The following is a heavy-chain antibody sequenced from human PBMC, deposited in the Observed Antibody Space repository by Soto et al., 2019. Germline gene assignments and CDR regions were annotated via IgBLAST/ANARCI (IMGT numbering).Heavy chain of an antibody. D-gene: IGHD3-3*01. Sequence: GGSLRLSCAASGFTFSSYAMHWVRQAPGKGLEWVAVISYDGSNKYYADSVKGRFTISRDNSKNTLYLQMNSLTAEDTGVYYCTTDTRRISVFGVPWDSWGQGTLVTVSS. CDR3: TTDTRRISVFGVPWDS. CDR1: GFTFSSYA. CDR2: ISYDGSNK. V-gene: IGHV3-30-3*01. J-gene: IGHJ4*02.